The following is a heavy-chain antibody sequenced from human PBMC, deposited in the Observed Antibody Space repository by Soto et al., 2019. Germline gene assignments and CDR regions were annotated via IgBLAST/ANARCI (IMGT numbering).Heavy chain of an antibody. CDR1: GGSISSGDYY. CDR2: IYYSGST. D-gene: IGHD3-10*01. V-gene: IGHV4-30-4*01. CDR3: ARAFRAYYYGSGILDY. Sequence: PSETLSLTCTFSGGSISSGDYYWSWIRQPPGKGLEWIGYIYYSGSTYYNPSLKSRVTISVDTSKNQFSLKLSSVTAADTAVYYCARAFRAYYYGSGILDYWGQGTLVTVSS. J-gene: IGHJ4*02.